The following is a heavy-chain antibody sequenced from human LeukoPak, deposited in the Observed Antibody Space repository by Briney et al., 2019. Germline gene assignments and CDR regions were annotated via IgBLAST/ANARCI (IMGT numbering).Heavy chain of an antibody. V-gene: IGHV3-53*01. CDR1: ALTVSTKY. CDR3: ARGLYTTRHLNHFDY. J-gene: IGHJ4*02. Sequence: SGRSLTLSCAASALTVSTKYMSWVRQAPGGGLEWVSTIYTSSDTYYAASVKGRFTISREDSKNTLYLQVNSLRAEGTAVYYCARGLYTTRHLNHFDYWGQGTLVTVSS. CDR2: IYTSSDT. D-gene: IGHD2-2*02.